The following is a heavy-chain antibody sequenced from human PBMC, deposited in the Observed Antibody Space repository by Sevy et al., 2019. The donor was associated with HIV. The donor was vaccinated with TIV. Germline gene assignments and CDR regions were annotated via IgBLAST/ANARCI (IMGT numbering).Heavy chain of an antibody. CDR3: ARDPRTFSFDNSGYGHDY. Sequence: ASVKVSCKASGYTFISYGISWVRQAPGQGLEWMGWISTYNGNTNYAQKFQGRVTMTTDTSTSTVYMELRSLRSDDAAMYYCARDPRTFSFDNSGYGHDYWGQGTLVTVSS. V-gene: IGHV1-18*01. D-gene: IGHD3-22*01. CDR2: ISTYNGNT. CDR1: GYTFISYG. J-gene: IGHJ4*02.